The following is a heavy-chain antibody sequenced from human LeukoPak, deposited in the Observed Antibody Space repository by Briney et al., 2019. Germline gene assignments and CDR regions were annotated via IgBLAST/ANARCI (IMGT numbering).Heavy chain of an antibody. CDR3: ARKAGAYGDYFDY. J-gene: IGHJ4*02. CDR2: IYYSGST. V-gene: IGHV4-59*01. D-gene: IGHD4-17*01. Sequence: SETLSLPFPVSGGSISSYYWSWIRPPPGKGLGWIGYIYYSGSTNYNPSLKSRVTISVDTSKNQFSLKLSSVTAADTAVYYCARKAGAYGDYFDYWGQGTLVTVSS. CDR1: GGSISSYY.